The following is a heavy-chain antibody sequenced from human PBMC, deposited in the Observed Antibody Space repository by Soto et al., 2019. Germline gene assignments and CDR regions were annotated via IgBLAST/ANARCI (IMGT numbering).Heavy chain of an antibody. CDR2: IYYSENT. CDR1: GGSISSRSYS. D-gene: IGHD2-2*01. J-gene: IGHJ6*02. Sequence: SETLSLTCSVSGGSISSRSYSWGWIRQPPGKGLEWIGTIYYSENTYYNPSLKSRVTISVDTSKNQFSLKLSSVTAADTAVYYCAKLAGYCIGNSCRGDYAMEVWGQGTTVTVS. V-gene: IGHV4-39*01. CDR3: AKLAGYCIGNSCRGDYAMEV.